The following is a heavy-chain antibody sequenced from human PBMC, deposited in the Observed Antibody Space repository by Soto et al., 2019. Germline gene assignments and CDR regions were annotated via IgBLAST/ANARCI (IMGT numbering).Heavy chain of an antibody. Sequence: QPPGKGLEWMGYIYYSGNTNYSPSLKSRVAISLDTSHNQFSLKLSSVTAADTAVYFCPAIDVIPYCSSVSAFLRNRSSDL. D-gene: IGHD6-6*01. CDR2: IYYSGNT. V-gene: IGHV4-59*01. CDR3: PAIDVIPYCSSVSAFLRNRSSDL. J-gene: IGHJ2*01.